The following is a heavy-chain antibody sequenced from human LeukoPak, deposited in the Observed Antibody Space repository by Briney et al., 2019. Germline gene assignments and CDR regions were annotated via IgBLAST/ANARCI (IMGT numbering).Heavy chain of an antibody. CDR1: GGTFSSYA. J-gene: IGHJ4*02. D-gene: IGHD4-23*01. CDR3: TASTMVVTSSFDY. V-gene: IGHV1-69*05. Sequence: ASVKVSCKASGGTFSSYAISWVRQAPGQGLEWMGGIIPIFGTANYAQKFQGRVTITTDESTSTAYMELSSLRSEDTAVYYCTASTMVVTSSFDYWGQGTLVSVPS. CDR2: IIPIFGTA.